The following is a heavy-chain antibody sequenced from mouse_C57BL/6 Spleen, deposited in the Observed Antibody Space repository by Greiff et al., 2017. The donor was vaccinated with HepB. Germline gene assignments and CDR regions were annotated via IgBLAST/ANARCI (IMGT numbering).Heavy chain of an antibody. CDR3: ARSITTVVAGGLYAMDY. Sequence: EVHLVESGGGLVKPGGSLKLSCAASGFTFSDYGMHWVRQAPEKGLEWVAYISSGSSTIYYADTVKGRFTISRDNAKNTLFLQMTSLRSEDTAMYYCARSITTVVAGGLYAMDYWGQGTSVTVSS. CDR2: ISSGSSTI. CDR1: GFTFSDYG. D-gene: IGHD1-1*01. V-gene: IGHV5-17*01. J-gene: IGHJ4*01.